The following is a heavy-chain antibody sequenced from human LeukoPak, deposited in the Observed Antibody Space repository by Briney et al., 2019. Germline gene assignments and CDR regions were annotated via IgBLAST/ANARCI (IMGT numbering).Heavy chain of an antibody. J-gene: IGHJ4*02. CDR3: TRHRAWGHFDS. V-gene: IGHV4-34*01. CDR2: INHSGST. D-gene: IGHD7-27*01. Sequence: NSSETLSLTCAVYGGSFSGYYWSWIRQPPGKGLEWIGEINHSGSTNYNPSLKSRVTISVDTSKNQFSLKLSSVTAADTAVYYCTRHRAWGHFDSWDQRTLVTVSS. CDR1: GGSFSGYY.